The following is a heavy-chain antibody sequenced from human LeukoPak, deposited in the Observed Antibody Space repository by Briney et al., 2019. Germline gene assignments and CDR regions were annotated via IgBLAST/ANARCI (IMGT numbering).Heavy chain of an antibody. Sequence: PGGSLRLSCAASGFTFSSYSMNWFRQAPGKGLEWVSSISSSSSYIYYADSVKGRFTISRDNAKNSLYLQMNSLRAEDTAIYYCARDIGEWFGERWAFNDYWGQGTLVTVSS. J-gene: IGHJ4*02. CDR3: ARDIGEWFGERWAFNDY. D-gene: IGHD3-10*01. CDR2: ISSSSSYI. V-gene: IGHV3-21*01. CDR1: GFTFSSYS.